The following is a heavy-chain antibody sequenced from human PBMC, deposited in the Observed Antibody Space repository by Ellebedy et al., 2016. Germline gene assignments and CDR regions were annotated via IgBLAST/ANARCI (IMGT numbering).Heavy chain of an antibody. J-gene: IGHJ4*02. V-gene: IGHV3-30-3*01. CDR3: ARAGPPPHLLTGWSDY. D-gene: IGHD3-9*01. CDR2: ISYDGSNK. Sequence: GGSLRLXXAASGFTFSSYAMHWVRQAPGKGLEWVAVISYDGSNKYYADSVKGRFTISRDNSKNTLYLQMNSLRAEDTAVYYCARAGPPPHLLTGWSDYWGQGTLVTVSS. CDR1: GFTFSSYA.